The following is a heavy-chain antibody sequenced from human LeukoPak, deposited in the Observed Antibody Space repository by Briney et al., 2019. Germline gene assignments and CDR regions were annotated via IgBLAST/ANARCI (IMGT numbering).Heavy chain of an antibody. CDR2: INPNSGGT. J-gene: IGHJ6*03. V-gene: IGHV1-2*02. CDR1: GYIFSSYG. CDR3: ARDSEHYYGLGNYYKYYYYMDV. Sequence: ASVKGSCKASGYIFSSYGISWVRQAPGQGLEWMGWINPNSGGTNYAQKFQGRVTMTRDTSISTAYMELSSLRFEDTAVYYCARDSEHYYGLGNYYKYYYYMDVWGKGTTVTISS. D-gene: IGHD3-10*01.